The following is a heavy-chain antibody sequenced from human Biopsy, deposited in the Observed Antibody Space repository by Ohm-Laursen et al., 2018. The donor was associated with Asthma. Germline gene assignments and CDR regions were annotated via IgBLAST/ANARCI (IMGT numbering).Heavy chain of an antibody. CDR1: GFTFGDYW. D-gene: IGHD3-3*02. CDR2: IKHDGSEN. Sequence: GSLRLSCSASGFTFGDYWMSWVRQVPGRGLEWVANIKHDGSENNHVDSLKGRFTISRDNAKNSLYLQMNSLRAEDTAVYYCARTFHFWSPYHAERYQLWGQGTLVTVSS. V-gene: IGHV3-7*01. J-gene: IGHJ1*01. CDR3: ARTFHFWSPYHAERYQL.